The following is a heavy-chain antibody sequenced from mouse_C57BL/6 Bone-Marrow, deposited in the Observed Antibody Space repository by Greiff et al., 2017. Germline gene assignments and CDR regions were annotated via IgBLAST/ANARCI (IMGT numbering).Heavy chain of an antibody. V-gene: IGHV1-72*01. Sequence: VQLQQPGAELVKPGASVKLSCKASGYTFTSYWMHWVKQRPGRGLEWIGRIDPNSGGTKFNEKFKSKATLTVDKPSSTAYMQLSSLTSKDSAVYYCARLRDYFDYWGQGTTLTVSS. J-gene: IGHJ2*01. D-gene: IGHD1-1*01. CDR3: ARLRDYFDY. CDR1: GYTFTSYW. CDR2: IDPNSGGT.